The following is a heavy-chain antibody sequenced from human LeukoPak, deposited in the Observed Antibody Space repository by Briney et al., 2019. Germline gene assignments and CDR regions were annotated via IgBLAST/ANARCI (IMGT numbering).Heavy chain of an antibody. CDR3: SRRREAAGTRSEFVFDI. Sequence: SETLSLTCTVSGGSISSAGYYWGWIRQPPGKGLEWIGSFHYSGSTYYNPSLKSRVTISVDTPNNQFSLKLGSVTAADTAVYYCSRRREAAGTRSEFVFDIWGQGTMVTVSS. CDR1: GGSISSAGYY. D-gene: IGHD6-13*01. J-gene: IGHJ3*02. V-gene: IGHV4-39*01. CDR2: FHYSGST.